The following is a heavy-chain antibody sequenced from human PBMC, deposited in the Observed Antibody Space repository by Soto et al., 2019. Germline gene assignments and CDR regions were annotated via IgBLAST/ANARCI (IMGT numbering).Heavy chain of an antibody. J-gene: IGHJ4*02. D-gene: IGHD2-15*01. CDR2: IYYSETA. Sequence: QVQLQESGPGLVKPSETLSLTCAVSGASVTSDGYYWSWIRQPPGKGLEWIGFIYYSETANYNPSLNRRVTLWVDMSKYQFSLNLRSVTAADTAVSYCARDGGCRCANCFLAFDSWGQGTLVSVSS. CDR1: GASVTSDGYY. CDR3: ARDGGCRCANCFLAFDS. V-gene: IGHV4-61*08.